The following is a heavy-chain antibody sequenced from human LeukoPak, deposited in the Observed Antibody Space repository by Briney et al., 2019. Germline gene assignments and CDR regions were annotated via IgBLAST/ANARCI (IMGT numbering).Heavy chain of an antibody. D-gene: IGHD1-1*01. V-gene: IGHV1-2*02. Sequence: ASVKVSCKASGYTFTGYYMHWVRQAPGQGLEWMGWINPNSGGTNYAQKFQGRVTMTRDTSISTAYMELSRLRSDDTAVYYLSRDLFVGANEYYLGQGALVTVSS. CDR3: SRDLFVGANEYY. J-gene: IGHJ4*02. CDR1: GYTFTGYY. CDR2: INPNSGGT.